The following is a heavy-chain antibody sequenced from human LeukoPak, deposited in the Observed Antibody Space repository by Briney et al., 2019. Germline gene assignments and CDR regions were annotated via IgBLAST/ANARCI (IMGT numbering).Heavy chain of an antibody. J-gene: IGHJ6*03. CDR1: GGSFSGYY. CDR3: ARGSNRGVYYYYYYMDV. V-gene: IGHV4-59*10. Sequence: SETLSLTCAVYGGSFSGYYWSWIRQPAGKGLEWIGRIYTSGSTNYNPSLKSRVTMSVDTSKNQFSLKLSSVTAADTAVYYCARGSNRGVYYYYYYMDVWGKGTTVTVSS. D-gene: IGHD2/OR15-2a*01. CDR2: IYTSGST.